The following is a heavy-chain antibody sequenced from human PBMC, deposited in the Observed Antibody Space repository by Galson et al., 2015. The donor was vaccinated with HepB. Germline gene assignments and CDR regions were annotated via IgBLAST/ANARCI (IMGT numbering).Heavy chain of an antibody. Sequence: SLRLSCAASGFTFNIYTMNWVRQAPGKGLEWVSTISSRDAFIYYADSVKGRFTVSRDNAKKSLYLQMNSLRAEDTAVYYCVRVENDAFAVWGQGTLATVSS. CDR1: GFTFNIYT. CDR2: ISSRDAFI. D-gene: IGHD5-24*01. V-gene: IGHV3-21*01. CDR3: VRVENDAFAV. J-gene: IGHJ3*01.